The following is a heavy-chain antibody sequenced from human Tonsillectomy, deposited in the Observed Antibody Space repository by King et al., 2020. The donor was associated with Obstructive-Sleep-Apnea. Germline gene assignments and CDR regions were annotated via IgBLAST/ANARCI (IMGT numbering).Heavy chain of an antibody. J-gene: IGHJ4*02. CDR2: IYDTGKT. CDR3: ARLAAAADTDS. V-gene: IGHV4-59*01. CDR1: GGSINGFY. Sequence: QLQESGLGLVKPSETLSLTCTVSGGSINGFYWSWIRQPPGKGLEWIGFIYDTGKTNYNPSLKSRVTISIDTSRNQFSLKLISVTAADTAVYYCARLAAAADTDSWGKGTLVTVSS. D-gene: IGHD6-13*01.